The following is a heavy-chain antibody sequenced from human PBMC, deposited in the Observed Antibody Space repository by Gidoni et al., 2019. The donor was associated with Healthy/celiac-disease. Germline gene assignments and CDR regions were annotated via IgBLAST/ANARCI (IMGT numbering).Heavy chain of an antibody. J-gene: IGHJ6*02. CDR1: VFTFISFG. V-gene: IGHV3-33*01. CDR2: IWCDGSNK. D-gene: IGHD2-2*01. Sequence: QVQLVESGGGVVQPGRSLILSCAASVFTFISFGMHLCRQAPGKGLAGVAVIWCDGSNKDYADCVKGRFTISRDNSKNTLYLQMNSLRAEDTAVYYCARDLLDIVVVPAGKHYYYGMDVWGQGTTVTVSS. CDR3: ARDLLDIVVVPAGKHYYYGMDV.